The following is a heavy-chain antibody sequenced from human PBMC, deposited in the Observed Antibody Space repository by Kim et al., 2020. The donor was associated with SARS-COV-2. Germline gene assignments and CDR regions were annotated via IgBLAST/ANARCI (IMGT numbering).Heavy chain of an antibody. CDR3: ARGVVAGFDI. J-gene: IGHJ3*02. V-gene: IGHV4-34*01. CDR1: GGSFSGYY. CDR2: INHSGST. Sequence: SETLSLTCAVYGGSFSGYYWSWIRQPPGKGLEWIGEINHSGSTNYNPSLKSRVTISVDTSKNQFSLKLSSVTATDTAVYYCARGVVAGFDIWGQGTMVT. D-gene: IGHD2-2*01.